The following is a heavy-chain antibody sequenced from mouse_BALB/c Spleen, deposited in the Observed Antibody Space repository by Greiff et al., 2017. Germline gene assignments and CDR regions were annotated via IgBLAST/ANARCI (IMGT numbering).Heavy chain of an antibody. Sequence: VQLQQSGPGLVQPSQSLSITCTVSGFSLTSYGVHWVRQSPGKCLEWLGVIWSGGSTDYNAAFISRLSISKDNSKSQVFFKMNSLQANDTAIYYCARNGNYYFDYWGQGTTLTVSS. CDR1: GFSLTSYG. D-gene: IGHD2-1*01. CDR3: ARNGNYYFDY. V-gene: IGHV2-2*02. CDR2: IWSGGST. J-gene: IGHJ2*01.